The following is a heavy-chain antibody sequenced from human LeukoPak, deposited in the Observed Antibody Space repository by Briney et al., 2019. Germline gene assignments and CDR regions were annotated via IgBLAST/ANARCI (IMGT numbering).Heavy chain of an antibody. CDR3: ASTYCYASGTYHRPFDY. D-gene: IGHD3-10*01. CDR2: SYYSGSA. J-gene: IGHJ4*02. V-gene: IGHV4-59*08. CDR1: GVSIRSYY. Sequence: SETLSLTCTVSGVSIRSYYWSWIRQPPGKGLEWIGYSYYSGSANYNPSLKSRVTISVDTSKNQFSLKLASVTAADTAVYYCASTYCYASGTYHRPFDYWGQGTLVTVSS.